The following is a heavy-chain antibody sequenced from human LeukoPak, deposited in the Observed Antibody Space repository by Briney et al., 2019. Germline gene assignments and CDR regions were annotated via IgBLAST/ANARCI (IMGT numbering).Heavy chain of an antibody. CDR1: GFTFSNYG. CDR2: IKSKTDGGTT. J-gene: IGHJ4*02. CDR3: AAAAKVGGY. D-gene: IGHD1-26*01. Sequence: GGSLRLSCAASGFTFSNYGMHWVRQAPGKGLEWVGRIKSKTDGGTTDYAAPVKGRFTISRDDSKNTLFLEMSSLKTEDTAVYYCAAAAKVGGYWGQGTLVTVSS. V-gene: IGHV3-15*01.